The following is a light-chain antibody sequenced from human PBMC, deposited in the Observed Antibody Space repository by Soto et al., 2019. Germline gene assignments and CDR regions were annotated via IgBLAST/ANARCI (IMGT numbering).Light chain of an antibody. CDR3: QQSYGSPLT. CDR1: QSISNY. J-gene: IGKJ4*01. CDR2: AAS. Sequence: DMEMTQSPSSLSASVGDRVTITCRASQSISNYLNWYQHKPGKVPKLLIYAASSLQSRVPTSFSGSGSVTDITLTISSLQPEDFATYYCQQSYGSPLTFGRGTKIEMK. V-gene: IGKV1-39*01.